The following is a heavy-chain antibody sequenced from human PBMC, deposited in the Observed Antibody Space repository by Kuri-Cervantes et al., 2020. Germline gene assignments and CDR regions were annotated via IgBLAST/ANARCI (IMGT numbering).Heavy chain of an antibody. CDR1: GFTFSSYW. CDR2: IKQDGSEK. J-gene: IGHJ4*02. CDR3: ACSSGLSYFDY. Sequence: LSLTCAASGFTFSSYWMSWVRQAPGKGLEWVANIKQDGSEKYYVDSVKGRFTISRDNAKNSLYLQMNSLRAEDAAVYYCACSSGLSYFDYWGQGTLVTVSS. V-gene: IGHV3-7*01. D-gene: IGHD6-19*01.